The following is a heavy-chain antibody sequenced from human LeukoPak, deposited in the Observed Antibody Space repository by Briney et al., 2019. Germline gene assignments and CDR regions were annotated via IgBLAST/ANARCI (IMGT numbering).Heavy chain of an antibody. V-gene: IGHV4-59*01. J-gene: IGHJ3*02. Sequence: SETLSLTCTVSGGSISSYYWSWIRQPPGKGLEWIGYIYYSGSTNYNPSLKSRVTISVDTSKNRSSLKLSSVTAADTAVYYCARGSTTYDAFDIWGQGTMVTVSS. CDR1: GGSISSYY. D-gene: IGHD2-2*01. CDR2: IYYSGST. CDR3: ARGSTTYDAFDI.